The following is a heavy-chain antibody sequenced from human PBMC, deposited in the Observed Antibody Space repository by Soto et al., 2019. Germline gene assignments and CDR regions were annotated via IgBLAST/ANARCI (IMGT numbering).Heavy chain of an antibody. Sequence: QVQLMQSWAEVKKPGASVKISCKAAGYTLTRYFLHWGRQAPGQGLECVGLINPGTGRTTYAQKYRNRVIMPRDMTASTVYRELSSLRSEDSAIYNCAKTRSSRSNTDSRFHYWGQGTLVTV. J-gene: IGHJ4*02. CDR1: GYTLTRYF. CDR2: INPGTGRT. D-gene: IGHD2-2*01. CDR3: AKTRSSRSNTDSRFHY. V-gene: IGHV1-46*01.